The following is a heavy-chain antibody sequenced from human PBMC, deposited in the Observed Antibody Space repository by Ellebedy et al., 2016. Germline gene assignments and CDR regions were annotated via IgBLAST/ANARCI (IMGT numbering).Heavy chain of an antibody. Sequence: SETLSLTCTVSGGSISPYYWSWIRQPPGKGLEWIGYIYYSGSTNYNPSLKSRVTISVDTSKNQFSLKLSSLTAADTAVYYCARVVDYYDSGSSRWFDPWGQGTLVTVSS. D-gene: IGHD3-10*01. V-gene: IGHV4-59*01. J-gene: IGHJ5*02. CDR1: GGSISPYY. CDR3: ARVVDYYDSGSSRWFDP. CDR2: IYYSGST.